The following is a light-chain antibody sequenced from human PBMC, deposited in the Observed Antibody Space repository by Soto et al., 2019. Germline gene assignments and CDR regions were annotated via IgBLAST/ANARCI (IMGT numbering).Light chain of an antibody. Sequence: SVLTLPASVSGSPGQSITISCTGSGSDVGGYKYVSWYQHYPGKAPKLIIFEVSNRPSGVSDRFSGSKSGNTASLTIAGLQAEDEADYFCSSYTSSVTYVFGTGTKVTVL. CDR1: GSDVGGYKY. CDR2: EVS. CDR3: SSYTSSVTYV. J-gene: IGLJ1*01. V-gene: IGLV2-14*01.